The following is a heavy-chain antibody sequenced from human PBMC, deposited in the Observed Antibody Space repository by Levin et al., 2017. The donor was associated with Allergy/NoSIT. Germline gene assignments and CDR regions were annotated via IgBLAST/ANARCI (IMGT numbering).Heavy chain of an antibody. Sequence: GGSLRLSCAASGFTFDDYAMHWVRQAPGKGLEWVSGISWNSGSIGYADSVKGRFTISRDNAKNSLYLQMNSLRAEDTALYYCAKDFNYYDSSGYHYWGQGTLVTVSS. J-gene: IGHJ4*02. CDR2: ISWNSGSI. D-gene: IGHD3-22*01. CDR3: AKDFNYYDSSGYHY. V-gene: IGHV3-9*01. CDR1: GFTFDDYA.